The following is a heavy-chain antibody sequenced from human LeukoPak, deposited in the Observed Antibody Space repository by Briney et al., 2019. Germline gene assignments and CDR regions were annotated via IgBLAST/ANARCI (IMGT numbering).Heavy chain of an antibody. Sequence: GGSLRLSCAASGFTFSSYAMSWVRQAPGKGLEWVSGISGSGGSTYYADSVKGRFTISRDNSKNTLYLQMNSLRAEDTAVYYCAKDGWGGLEVSEVIDYWGQGALVTVSS. J-gene: IGHJ4*02. CDR1: GFTFSSYA. CDR3: AKDGWGGLEVSEVIDY. V-gene: IGHV3-23*01. D-gene: IGHD1-1*01. CDR2: ISGSGGST.